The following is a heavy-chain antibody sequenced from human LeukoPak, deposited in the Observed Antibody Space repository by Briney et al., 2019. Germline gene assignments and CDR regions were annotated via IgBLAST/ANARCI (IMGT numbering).Heavy chain of an antibody. CDR1: GFTFSSYG. D-gene: IGHD3-22*01. Sequence: PGRSLRLSCAASGFTFSSYGMHWVRQAPGKGLEWVAVISYDGSNKYYADSVKGRFTISRDNSKNTLYLQMNSLRAEDTAVYYCARDRSSSGYYSLDYWGQGTLVTVSS. CDR3: ARDRSSSGYYSLDY. J-gene: IGHJ4*02. CDR2: ISYDGSNK. V-gene: IGHV3-30*03.